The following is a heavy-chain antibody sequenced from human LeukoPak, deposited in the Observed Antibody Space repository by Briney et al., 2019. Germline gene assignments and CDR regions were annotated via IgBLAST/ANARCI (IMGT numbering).Heavy chain of an antibody. CDR2: IKLDGSEK. CDR3: ARDRWELLSNSYHYCGLDV. V-gene: IGHV3-7*01. CDR1: GFTSSNYW. Sequence: GGSPRLSCAASGFTSSNYWMSSVRQAPGKGLEWMANIKLDGSEKCYVDSVKGRFTISRDNAKNSLYLQMNSLRAEDTAVYYCARDRWELLSNSYHYCGLDVWGQGTTVTVSS. D-gene: IGHD2-15*01. J-gene: IGHJ6*02.